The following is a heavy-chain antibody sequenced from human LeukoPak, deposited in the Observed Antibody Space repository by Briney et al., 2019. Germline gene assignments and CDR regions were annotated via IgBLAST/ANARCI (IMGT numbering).Heavy chain of an antibody. J-gene: IGHJ3*02. CDR2: IKSKTDGGTT. CDR1: GFTFSNAW. V-gene: IGHV3-15*01. D-gene: IGHD3-10*01. Sequence: GGSLRLSCAASGFTFSNAWMSWVRQAPGKGLEWVGRIKSKTDGGTTDYAAPVKGRFTISRDDSKNTLYLQMNSLKTEDTAVYYCTTRTYYYGSGSSDAFDIWGQGTMVTVSS. CDR3: TTRTYYYGSGSSDAFDI.